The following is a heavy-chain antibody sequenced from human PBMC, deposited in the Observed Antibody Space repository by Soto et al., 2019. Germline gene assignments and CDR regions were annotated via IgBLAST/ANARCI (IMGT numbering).Heavy chain of an antibody. CDR1: GGSFSGYY. D-gene: IGHD4-17*01. V-gene: IGHV4-34*01. Sequence: PSETLSLTCAVYGGSFSGYYWSWIRQPPGKGLEWIGEINHSGSTNYNPSLKSRVTISVDTSKNQFSLKLSSVTAADTAVYYCARGPPAFPTTGTTVYGFDPWGQGTLVPVSP. CDR3: ARGPPAFPTTGTTVYGFDP. J-gene: IGHJ5*02. CDR2: INHSGST.